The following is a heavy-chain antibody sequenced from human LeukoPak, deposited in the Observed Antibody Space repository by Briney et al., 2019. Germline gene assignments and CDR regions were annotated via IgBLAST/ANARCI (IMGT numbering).Heavy chain of an antibody. D-gene: IGHD6-13*01. J-gene: IGHJ4*02. Sequence: PSETLSLTCTVSRGSISGHYWSWIRQSPGKGLEWIGNIYYSGNTNYIPSLKSRVTISIDTSRIHFSLHLSSVTAADTAVYYCAREPLAAHFDYWGLGTLVTVSS. V-gene: IGHV4-59*11. CDR1: RGSISGHY. CDR3: AREPLAAHFDY. CDR2: IYYSGNT.